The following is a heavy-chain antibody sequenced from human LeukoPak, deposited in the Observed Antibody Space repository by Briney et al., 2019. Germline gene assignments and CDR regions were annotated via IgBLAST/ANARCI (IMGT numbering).Heavy chain of an antibody. V-gene: IGHV3-23*01. CDR2: ISGSGGST. J-gene: IGHJ4*02. CDR3: AKAYYYDSSGYPPHFDY. Sequence: GGSLRLSCAASGFTFSSYAMSWVRQAPGKGLEWVSAISGSGGSTYYADSVKGRFTIPRDNSKNTLYLQMNSLRAEDTAVYYCAKAYYYDSSGYPPHFDYWGQGTLVTVSS. D-gene: IGHD3-22*01. CDR1: GFTFSSYA.